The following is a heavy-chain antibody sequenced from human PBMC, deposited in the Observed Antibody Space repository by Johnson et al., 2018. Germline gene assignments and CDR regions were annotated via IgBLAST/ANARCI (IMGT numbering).Heavy chain of an antibody. Sequence: VQSGGSLRLSCAASGFTFSSYAMSWLRQAPGKGLQWVSSISYSAGSTYYADSVKGRFTISRDNSKNTLYLQMNSLRAEDTAVYYCAKGGSGSYSIPYYYYMDVWGKGTTVTVSS. J-gene: IGHJ6*03. CDR2: ISYSAGST. CDR3: AKGGSGSYSIPYYYYMDV. V-gene: IGHV3-23*01. D-gene: IGHD3-10*01. CDR1: GFTFSSYA.